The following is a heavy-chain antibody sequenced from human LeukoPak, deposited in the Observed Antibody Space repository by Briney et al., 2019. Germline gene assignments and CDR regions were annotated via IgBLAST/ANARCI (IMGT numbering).Heavy chain of an antibody. CDR1: GFTVSSSE. CDR3: AGGKQREYQLPRGDY. D-gene: IGHD2-2*01. V-gene: IGHV3-21*01. J-gene: IGHJ4*02. CDR2: ISSSSSYI. Sequence: GGSLRLSCAVSGFTVSSSEMNWVRQAPGKGLEWVSSISSSSSYIYYADSVKGRFTISRDNAKNSLYLQMNSLRAEDTAVYYCAGGKQREYQLPRGDYWGQGTLVTVSS.